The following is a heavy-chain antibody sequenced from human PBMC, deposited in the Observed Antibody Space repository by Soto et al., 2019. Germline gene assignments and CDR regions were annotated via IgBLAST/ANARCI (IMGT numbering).Heavy chain of an antibody. CDR3: ARAPSHGWYQHFDY. V-gene: IGHV5-51*01. CDR2: IYPGDPDT. Sequence: GESLKISCEASGYGFASYWIGWVRQMPGKGLEWMGVIYPGDPDTRYGPSFQGHVTVSADKSINTAYLQWSSLEASDTAIYYCARAPSHGWYQHFDYWGQGTLVTVSS. D-gene: IGHD6-19*01. CDR1: GYGFASYW. J-gene: IGHJ4*02.